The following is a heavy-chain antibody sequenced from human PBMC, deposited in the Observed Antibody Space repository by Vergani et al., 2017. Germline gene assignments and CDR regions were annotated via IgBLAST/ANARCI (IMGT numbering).Heavy chain of an antibody. CDR2: ISGNHDDV. D-gene: IGHD2-8*01. CDR3: ARQSRDVFCTNGVCPLGY. Sequence: LVKPCGSLLLSCVASGFTFSPYSMTWVRQAPGKGLEWVSSISGNHDDVYYADSVKGRFTISRDNAKNSLYLDMSSLRAEYTAVYYCARQSRDVFCTNGVCPLGYWGQGALVTVSS. CDR1: GFTFSPYS. J-gene: IGHJ4*02. V-gene: IGHV3-21*01.